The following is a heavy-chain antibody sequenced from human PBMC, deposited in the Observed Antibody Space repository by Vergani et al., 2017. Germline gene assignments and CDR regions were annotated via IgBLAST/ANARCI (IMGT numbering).Heavy chain of an antibody. CDR3: ARGGRYGDYSALFDY. CDR1: GFTFSSYA. CDR2: ISGSGGST. Sequence: EVQLLESGGGLVQPGGSLRLSCAASGFTFSSYAMSWVRQAPGKGLEWVSAISGSGGSTYYADSVKGRFTISRDNSKNTLYLQMNSLRAEDTAVYYCARGGRYGDYSALFDYWGQGTLVTVSS. V-gene: IGHV3-23*01. J-gene: IGHJ4*02. D-gene: IGHD4-17*01.